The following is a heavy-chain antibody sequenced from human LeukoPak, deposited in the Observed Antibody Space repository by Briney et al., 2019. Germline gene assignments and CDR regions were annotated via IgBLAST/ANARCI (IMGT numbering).Heavy chain of an antibody. J-gene: IGHJ4*02. CDR3: ARDRRGYSYGYPEY. Sequence: ASVKVSCKASGYTFTSYYMHWVRQATGQGLEWMGWMNPNSGNTGYAQKFQGRVTMTRNTSISTAYMELSSLRSEDTAVYYCARDRRGYSYGYPEYWGQGTLVTVSS. V-gene: IGHV1-8*02. CDR1: GYTFTSYY. CDR2: MNPNSGNT. D-gene: IGHD5-18*01.